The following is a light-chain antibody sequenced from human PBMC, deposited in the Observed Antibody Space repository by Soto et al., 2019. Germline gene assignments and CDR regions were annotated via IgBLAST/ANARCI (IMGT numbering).Light chain of an antibody. V-gene: IGKV1-27*01. J-gene: IGKJ1*01. Sequence: DIQMTHSPSTLSASVGDRVTITCRASQGISNYLAWYQQKPGKVPKLLIYAASTLQSGVPSRFSGSGSGTDFNLTISRLQTEDVATYYCQKYNSAWWTFGQGTKVDIK. CDR2: AAS. CDR1: QGISNY. CDR3: QKYNSAWWT.